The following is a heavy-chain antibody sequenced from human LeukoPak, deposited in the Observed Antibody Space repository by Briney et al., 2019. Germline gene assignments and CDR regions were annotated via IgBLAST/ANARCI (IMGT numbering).Heavy chain of an antibody. D-gene: IGHD6-13*01. Sequence: GGSLRLSCAASGFTFNNYGMSWVRQAPGKGLEWVSYIASGSNSIYYAGSVKGRFTISRDNAENSLYLQMNSLRAEDTAVYYCARDVGYGYFYYYGMDVWGQGTTVTVSS. V-gene: IGHV3-48*01. CDR3: ARDVGYGYFYYYGMDV. CDR2: IASGSNSI. J-gene: IGHJ6*02. CDR1: GFTFNNYG.